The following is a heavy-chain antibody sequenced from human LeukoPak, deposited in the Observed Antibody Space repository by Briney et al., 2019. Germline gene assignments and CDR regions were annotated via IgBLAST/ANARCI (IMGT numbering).Heavy chain of an antibody. CDR2: IRGKAYGGTT. V-gene: IGHV3-49*03. CDR3: TRRDTAMAYFDY. Sequence: GGSLRLSCTASGFTFGDYAMSWFRQAPGKGLEWVGFIRGKAYGGTTEYAASVKGRFTISRDDSKSIAYLQMNSLKTEDTAVYYCTRRDTAMAYFDYWGQGTLVTVSS. CDR1: GFTFGDYA. J-gene: IGHJ4*02. D-gene: IGHD5-18*01.